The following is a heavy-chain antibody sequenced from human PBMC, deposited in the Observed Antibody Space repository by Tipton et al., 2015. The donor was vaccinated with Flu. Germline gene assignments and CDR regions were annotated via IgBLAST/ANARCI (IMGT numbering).Heavy chain of an antibody. V-gene: IGHV3-7*01. CDR1: GFTFSSYW. CDR2: IKQDGSEQ. Sequence: SLRLSCAASGFTFSSYWMSWVRQAPGKGLEWVANIKQDGSEQYYVDSVKGRFTISRDNAKNSVYLQMNSLRAEDTAVYYCARNGGAKSPGGYWGQGKLVTVSS. CDR3: ARNGGAKSPGGY. D-gene: IGHD3-16*01. J-gene: IGHJ4*02.